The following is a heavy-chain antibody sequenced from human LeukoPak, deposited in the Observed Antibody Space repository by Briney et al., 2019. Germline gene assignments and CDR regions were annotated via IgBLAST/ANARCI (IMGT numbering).Heavy chain of an antibody. CDR2: VGSADKT. V-gene: IGHV3-23*01. D-gene: IGHD2-8*01. J-gene: IGHJ3*02. Sequence: PGGSPRLSCAASGFTFSSYAMSWVRQAPGKGLEWVSSVGSADKTFYTDSVKGRFSISRDDSKNTLSLQMNSLRLEDTAVYYCAKDSWSRNGIYDPFDIWGQGTMVTVSS. CDR3: AKDSWSRNGIYDPFDI. CDR1: GFTFSSYA.